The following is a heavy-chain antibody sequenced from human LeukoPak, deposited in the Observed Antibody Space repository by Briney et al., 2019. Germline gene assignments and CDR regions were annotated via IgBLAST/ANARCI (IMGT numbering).Heavy chain of an antibody. V-gene: IGHV1-2*02. CDR1: GGTFSSYG. Sequence: ASVKVSCKVSGGTFSSYGISWVRQAPGQGLEWMGFIIPDSGGTTYQQKFQGRVTMTRDTSISTFYMELSSLRPDDTAVYYCSTEDKYCTGANCGVFWGQGTLVTVSS. CDR2: IIPDSGGT. D-gene: IGHD2-8*02. J-gene: IGHJ4*02. CDR3: STEDKYCTGANCGVF.